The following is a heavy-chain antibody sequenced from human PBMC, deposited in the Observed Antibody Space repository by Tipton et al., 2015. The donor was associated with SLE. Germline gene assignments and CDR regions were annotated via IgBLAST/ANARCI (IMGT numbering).Heavy chain of an antibody. CDR3: ARYDYDSTGSNAFEI. J-gene: IGHJ3*02. V-gene: IGHV4-59*01. CDR1: GDSISHSY. D-gene: IGHD3-22*01. Sequence: LRLSCSVSGDSISHSYWSWIRQPPGTGLEWIGYIYYGGSTSYSPSLKSRATISIDTSMTQFSLRLTSVTAADTAVYFCARYDYDSTGSNAFEIWGQGTLVTVS. CDR2: IYYGGST.